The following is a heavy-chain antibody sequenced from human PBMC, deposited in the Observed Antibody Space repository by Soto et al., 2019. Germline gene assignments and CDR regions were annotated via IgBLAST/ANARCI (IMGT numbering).Heavy chain of an antibody. J-gene: IGHJ4*02. V-gene: IGHV3-30*18. CDR3: AKLGATKGYYFDY. CDR1: GFTFSSYG. D-gene: IGHD1-26*01. Sequence: GGSLRLSCAASGFTFSSYGMHWVRQAPGKGLEWVAVISYDGSNKYYADSVKGRFTISRDNSKNTLYLQMNSLRAEDTAVYYCAKLGATKGYYFDYWGQGTLVTVSS. CDR2: ISYDGSNK.